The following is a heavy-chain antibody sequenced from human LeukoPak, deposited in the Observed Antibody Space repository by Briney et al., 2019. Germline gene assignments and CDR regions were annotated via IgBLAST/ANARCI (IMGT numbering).Heavy chain of an antibody. Sequence: PSETLSLTCTVSGGSISSSSYYWGWIRQPPGKGLEWIGSIYYSGSTYYNPSLKSRVTISVDTSKNQFSLKLSSVTAADTAVYYCARAGDYDSSGELDYWGQGTLVTVSS. J-gene: IGHJ4*02. V-gene: IGHV4-39*07. CDR1: GGSISSSSYY. CDR3: ARAGDYDSSGELDY. CDR2: IYYSGST. D-gene: IGHD3-22*01.